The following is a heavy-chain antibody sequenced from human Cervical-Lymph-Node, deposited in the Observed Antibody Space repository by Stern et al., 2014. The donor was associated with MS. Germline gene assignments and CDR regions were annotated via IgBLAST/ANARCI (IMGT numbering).Heavy chain of an antibody. CDR3: ARQTGFDFEY. V-gene: IGHV5-10-1*03. J-gene: IGHJ4*02. CDR1: GYRFTSYW. Sequence: EVQLVESGAEVKKPGESLTISCKGYGYRFTSYWISWVRQMPGKGLEGEVKVDPGYSPPHLNPAFQGPVTVSGDKSINPAFLPRNSLKAADTAMYFCARQTGFDFEYWGQGTLVTVSS. D-gene: IGHD5-12*01. CDR2: VDPGYSPP.